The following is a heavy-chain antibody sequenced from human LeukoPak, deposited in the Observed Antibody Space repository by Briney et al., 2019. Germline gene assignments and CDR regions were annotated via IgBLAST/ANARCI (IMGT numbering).Heavy chain of an antibody. Sequence: GGSLRLSCAASGFTFSSYAMSWVRQAPGKGLEWVSAIIGSGGSTYYADSVKGRFTISRNNSKNKLYLQMNSLRAEDNDLYSCAKAWEYLGQGTLVTVSS. D-gene: IGHD1-26*01. CDR3: AKAWEY. V-gene: IGHV3-23*01. J-gene: IGHJ4*02. CDR2: IIGSGGST. CDR1: GFTFSSYA.